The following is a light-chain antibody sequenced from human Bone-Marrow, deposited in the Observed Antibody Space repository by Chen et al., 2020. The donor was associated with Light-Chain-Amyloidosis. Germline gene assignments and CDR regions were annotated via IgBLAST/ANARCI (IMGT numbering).Light chain of an antibody. V-gene: IGKV4-1*01. Sequence: DIVMTQSPDSLAVSLGERATINYKSSPSGLDRSNNKNYLAWYQQKPGQPPTLLIYGASSRESGVHDRFSGSGSGADFTLTSSSLQAEDVAVYYCQQHCRTPNAFGQWTKLGIK. J-gene: IGKJ2*01. CDR3: QQHCRTPNA. CDR1: PSGLDRSNNKNY. CDR2: GAS.